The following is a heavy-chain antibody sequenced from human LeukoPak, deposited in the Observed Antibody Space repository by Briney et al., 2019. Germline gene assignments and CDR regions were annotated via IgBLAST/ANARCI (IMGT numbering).Heavy chain of an antibody. CDR3: ARDLTSGSLFDY. J-gene: IGHJ4*02. CDR1: GFTFSSYA. D-gene: IGHD1-26*01. V-gene: IGHV3-30-3*01. CDR2: ISYDGSNK. Sequence: GGSLRLSCAASGFTFSSYAMHWVRQAPGKGLEWVAVISYDGSNKYYADSVKGRFTISRDNSKNTLYLQMSSLRAEDTAVYYCARDLTSGSLFDYWGQGTLVTASS.